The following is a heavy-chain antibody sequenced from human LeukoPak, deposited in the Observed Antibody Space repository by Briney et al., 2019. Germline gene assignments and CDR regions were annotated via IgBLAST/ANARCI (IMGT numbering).Heavy chain of an antibody. CDR3: AREVSSSSLNAGYDY. CDR1: GFTFSSYW. V-gene: IGHV3-7*01. J-gene: IGHJ4*02. CDR2: IKQDGSEN. Sequence: GGSMRLSCAASGFTFSSYWMSWVRQAPGNGLEWVAKIKQDGSENYYVDPVKSRFTISRGNAKNSLYLQMNSLRAEDTAEYYCAREVSSSSLNAGYDYWGQGTLVTVSS. D-gene: IGHD6-6*01.